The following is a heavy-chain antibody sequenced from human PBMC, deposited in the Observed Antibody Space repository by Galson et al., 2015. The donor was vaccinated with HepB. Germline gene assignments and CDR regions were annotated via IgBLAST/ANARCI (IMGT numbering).Heavy chain of an antibody. CDR2: IYYSGST. Sequence: ETLSLTCTVSGGSISSSSYYWGWIRQPPGKGLEWIGSIYYSGSTYYNPSLKSRVTISVDTSKNQFSLKLSSVTAADTAVYYCARRGMYYDILTGYYFDYWGQGTLVTVSS. D-gene: IGHD3-9*01. CDR1: GGSISSSSYY. V-gene: IGHV4-39*01. CDR3: ARRGMYYDILTGYYFDY. J-gene: IGHJ4*02.